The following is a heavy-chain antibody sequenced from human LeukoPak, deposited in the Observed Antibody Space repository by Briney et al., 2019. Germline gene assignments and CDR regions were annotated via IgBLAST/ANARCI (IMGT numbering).Heavy chain of an antibody. J-gene: IGHJ4*02. CDR2: IYTSGST. D-gene: IGHD3-10*01. V-gene: IGHV4-4*07. CDR1: GGSLSSYY. Sequence: SETLSLTCTVSGGSLSSYYWSWIRQPPRKGLEWIGRIYTSGSTNYNPSLESRVTMSVDTSKNQFSLKLSSVTAADTAVYYCARESPGMVRGVILFDYWGQGTLVTVSS. CDR3: ARESPGMVRGVILFDY.